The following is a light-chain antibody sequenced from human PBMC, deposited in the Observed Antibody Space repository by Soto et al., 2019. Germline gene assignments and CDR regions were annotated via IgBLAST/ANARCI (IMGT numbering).Light chain of an antibody. CDR2: DAS. CDR1: QSVSSSY. CDR3: EQYVRSPPSWT. J-gene: IGKJ1*01. Sequence: ETVLTQSPGTLSLSPGERATLSCRASQSVSSSYLAWYQHKPGQAPRLLIYDASSRATGIPDRFSGSGSGTDFTLTISRLEPEDFAVYYGEQYVRSPPSWTFGQGTKVEIK. V-gene: IGKV3-20*01.